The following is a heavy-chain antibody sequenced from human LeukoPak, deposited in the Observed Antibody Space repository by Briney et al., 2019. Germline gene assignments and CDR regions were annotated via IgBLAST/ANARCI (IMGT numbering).Heavy chain of an antibody. CDR2: IYYSGST. Sequence: ASATLSLTCPVSGCSISSYYWSWIRQPPGEGLEWIGYIYYSGSTNYNPSLKRRVTISVDTSKNQFSLKLSSVTAADTAVYYCARASSDAFDIWGQGTMVTVSS. CDR1: GCSISSYY. V-gene: IGHV4-59*01. J-gene: IGHJ3*02. CDR3: ARASSDAFDI.